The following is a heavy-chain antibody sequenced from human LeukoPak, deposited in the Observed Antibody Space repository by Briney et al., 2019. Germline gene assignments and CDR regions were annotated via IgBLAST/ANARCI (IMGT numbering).Heavy chain of an antibody. Sequence: KHSETLSLTCTVSGDSISSYYWSWIRQPPGKGLEWIGYIYYSGSTNYNPSLKSRVTISVDTSKNQFSLKLGSVTAADTAVYYCARMYYDFWSGYGWFDPWGQGTLVTVSS. J-gene: IGHJ5*02. CDR3: ARMYYDFWSGYGWFDP. V-gene: IGHV4-59*01. CDR1: GDSISSYY. CDR2: IYYSGST. D-gene: IGHD3-3*01.